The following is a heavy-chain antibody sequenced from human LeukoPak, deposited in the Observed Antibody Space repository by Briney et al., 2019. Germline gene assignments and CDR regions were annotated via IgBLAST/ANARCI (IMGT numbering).Heavy chain of an antibody. D-gene: IGHD1-26*01. J-gene: IGHJ4*02. CDR3: ARTRFPMWEYQDY. Sequence: PSQTLSLTCTVSGGSISSGSYYWSRIRQPAGKGLEWIGRIYTSGSTNYNPSLKSRVTISVDTSKNQFSLKLSSVTAADTAVYYCARTRFPMWEYQDYWGQGTLVTVSS. CDR1: GGSISSGSYY. V-gene: IGHV4-61*02. CDR2: IYTSGST.